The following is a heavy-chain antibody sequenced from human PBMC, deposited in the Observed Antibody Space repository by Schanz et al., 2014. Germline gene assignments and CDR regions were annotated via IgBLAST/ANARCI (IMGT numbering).Heavy chain of an antibody. CDR3: ATDYSGGGCHI. V-gene: IGHV3-30*02. CDR1: GFIFRTYG. Sequence: QVHLVESGGGVVQPGGSLRLSCAASGFIFRTYGMHWVRQAPGKGLEWVAFIHYDGTYKYYADSVKGRFTISRDNSENTLYLQMISLRAEDTALYFCATDYSGGGCHIWGQGTMVTVSS. J-gene: IGHJ3*02. D-gene: IGHD6-19*01. CDR2: IHYDGTYK.